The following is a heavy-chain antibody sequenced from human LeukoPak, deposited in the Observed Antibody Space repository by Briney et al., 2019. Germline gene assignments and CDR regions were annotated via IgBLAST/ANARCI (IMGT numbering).Heavy chain of an antibody. V-gene: IGHV4-59*01. J-gene: IGHJ5*02. CDR2: IYYSGST. Sequence: SETLSLTCTVSGVTFSSYYWSWIRQPPGKGLEWIGYIYYSGSTNYNPSLKSRVTISVDTSKNQFSLKLSSVTAADTAVYYCARERYFDWLSPSGWFDPWGQGTLVTVSS. CDR3: ARERYFDWLSPSGWFDP. CDR1: GVTFSSYY. D-gene: IGHD3-9*01.